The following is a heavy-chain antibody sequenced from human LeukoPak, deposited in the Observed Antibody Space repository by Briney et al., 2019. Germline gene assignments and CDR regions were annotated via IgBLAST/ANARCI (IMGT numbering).Heavy chain of an antibody. J-gene: IGHJ4*02. CDR3: ARGGYCSSTSCHTDY. V-gene: IGHV3-21*01. CDR1: GFKFSDFW. Sequence: PGGSLRLSCGASGFKFSDFWMGWVRQAPGKGLEWVSSISSSSSYIYYADSVKGRFTISRDNAKNSLYLQMNSLRAEDTAVYYCARGGYCSSTSCHTDYWGQGTLVTVSS. CDR2: ISSSSSYI. D-gene: IGHD2-2*01.